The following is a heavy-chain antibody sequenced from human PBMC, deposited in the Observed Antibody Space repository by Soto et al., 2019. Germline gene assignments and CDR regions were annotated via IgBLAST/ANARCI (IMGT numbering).Heavy chain of an antibody. J-gene: IGHJ4*02. Sequence: QVPLQESGPRLVRPSGTLCLTCTVSSGSISTANRWSWVRQPPGRGLEWIGEIYHSGSTNYNLSLKSRVTLSVDKSKNQFSLSLTSVTAADTAIYYCARRGGGVVLAATTPFDYWGQGTLVTVSS. D-gene: IGHD2-15*01. CDR2: IYHSGST. CDR3: ARRGGGVVLAATTPFDY. CDR1: SGSISTANR. V-gene: IGHV4-4*02.